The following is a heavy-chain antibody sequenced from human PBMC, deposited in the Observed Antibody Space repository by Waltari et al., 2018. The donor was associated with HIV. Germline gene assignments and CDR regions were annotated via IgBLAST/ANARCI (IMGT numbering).Heavy chain of an antibody. J-gene: IGHJ4*02. CDR2: ISDSGGST. Sequence: EVQLLESGGGLVQPGGSLRLSCAASGFTFSNYAMSWVRQAPGKGLEWVSAISDSGGSTYYADSVKGRFTISRDNSKNTLYLQMNSLRAEDTAVYYCAKDALILNIRYYFDYWGQGTLVPVSS. CDR3: AKDALILNIRYYFDY. CDR1: GFTFSNYA. V-gene: IGHV3-23*01.